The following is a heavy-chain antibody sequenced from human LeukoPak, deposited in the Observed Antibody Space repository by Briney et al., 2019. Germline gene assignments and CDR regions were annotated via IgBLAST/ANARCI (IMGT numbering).Heavy chain of an antibody. CDR3: ARDSRYYYGSGSYGLDP. V-gene: IGHV1-69*13. CDR1: GYTFTSYA. Sequence: ASVKVSCKASGYTFTSYAMNWVRQAPGQGLEWMGGIIPIFGTANYAQKFQGRVTITADESTSTAYMELSSLRSEDTAVYYCARDSRYYYGSGSYGLDPWGQGTLVTVSS. D-gene: IGHD3-10*01. J-gene: IGHJ5*02. CDR2: IIPIFGTA.